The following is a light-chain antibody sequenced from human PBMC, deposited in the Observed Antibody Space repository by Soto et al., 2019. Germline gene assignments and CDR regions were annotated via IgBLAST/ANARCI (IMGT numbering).Light chain of an antibody. V-gene: IGKV3-20*01. CDR2: GAS. CDR3: QQYGSSPGVT. Sequence: EIVLTQSPGNLSLSPGERATLSCRASQSVSSSYLAWYQQKPGQAPRLLIYGASSRATGIPDRFSGSGSGTDLTLTISRLEPEDFAVYYCQQYGSSPGVTFGQGTRLEIK. CDR1: QSVSSSY. J-gene: IGKJ5*01.